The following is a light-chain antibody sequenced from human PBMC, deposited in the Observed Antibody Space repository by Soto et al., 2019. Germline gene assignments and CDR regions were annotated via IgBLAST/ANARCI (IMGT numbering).Light chain of an antibody. CDR1: QGISNF. J-gene: IGKJ1*01. CDR3: QQYNSAPRT. CDR2: AAS. Sequence: DIQMTQSPSSLSASVGDRVTITCRASQGISNFLAWYQQKPGKVPKLLIYAASTLQSGVPSRFSVSGSGTEFTLTLSSLQPEDVAPYYCQQYNSAPRTFGQGTKVELK. V-gene: IGKV1-27*01.